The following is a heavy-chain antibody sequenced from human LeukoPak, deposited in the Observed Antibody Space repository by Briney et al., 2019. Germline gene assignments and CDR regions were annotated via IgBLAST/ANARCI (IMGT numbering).Heavy chain of an antibody. Sequence: SETLSLTCTVPGGFISSHYWSWLRQPPGKGLQWIGYMYFSGYTKYNPSLKSRLTISRDTSRNRFSLSLISVTPADTAVYYCASVPMTTLFFDHWGKGSLVIVSS. V-gene: IGHV4-59*11. CDR2: MYFSGYT. J-gene: IGHJ4*02. CDR3: ASVPMTTLFFDH. D-gene: IGHD1-1*01. CDR1: GGFISSHY.